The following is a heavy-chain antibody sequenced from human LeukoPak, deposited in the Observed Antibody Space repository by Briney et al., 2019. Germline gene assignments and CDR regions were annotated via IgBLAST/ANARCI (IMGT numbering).Heavy chain of an antibody. Sequence: ASVTVSCTASRDTFSSYAIYWVRQAPGQRLEWMAWIIAANGKTKYSRKFQGRVSITTDTSARTAYMELRSLGSEDTAIYYCARSKDFPFFDAWGQGTLVTVSS. CDR3: ARSKDFPFFDA. D-gene: IGHD5/OR15-5a*01. V-gene: IGHV1-3*01. CDR2: IIAANGKT. CDR1: RDTFSSYA. J-gene: IGHJ4*02.